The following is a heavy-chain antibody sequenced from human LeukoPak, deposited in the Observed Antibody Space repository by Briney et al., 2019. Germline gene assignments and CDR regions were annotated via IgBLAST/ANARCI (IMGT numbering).Heavy chain of an antibody. CDR1: GFTFSSYG. D-gene: IGHD1-20*01. CDR2: ISYDGSNK. J-gene: IGHJ4*02. Sequence: GGSLRLSCAASGFTFSSYGMHWVRQAPGKGLGGVAVISYDGSNKYYADSVKGRFTISRDNSNNTLYLQMNSLRAEDTAVYYCAKDAPNWNAPGFDSWGQGTLVTVSS. CDR3: AKDAPNWNAPGFDS. V-gene: IGHV3-30*18.